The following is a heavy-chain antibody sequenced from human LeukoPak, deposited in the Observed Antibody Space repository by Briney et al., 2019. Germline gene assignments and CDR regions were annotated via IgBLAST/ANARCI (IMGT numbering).Heavy chain of an antibody. CDR3: ARGSSSWDY. Sequence: SQTLSLTCTVSGGSISSGSYYWSWIRQPPGKGLEWIGYIYYSGSTNYNPSLKSRVTISVDTSKNQFSLKLSSVTAADTAVYHCARGSSSWDYWGQGTLVTVSS. CDR1: GGSISSGSYY. D-gene: IGHD6-13*01. J-gene: IGHJ4*02. CDR2: IYYSGST. V-gene: IGHV4-61*01.